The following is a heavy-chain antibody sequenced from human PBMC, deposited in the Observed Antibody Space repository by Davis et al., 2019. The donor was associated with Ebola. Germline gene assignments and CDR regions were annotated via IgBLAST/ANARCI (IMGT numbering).Heavy chain of an antibody. CDR3: ARVRGVIGYYSYYGMDV. CDR1: GGSFSGYY. J-gene: IGHJ6*02. Sequence: PSETLSLTCAVFGGSFSGYYWSWIRQPPGKGLEWIGEINHRGSTKYNPSLKSRITISEDTSKNQFSLRLKSMTAADTAVYFCARVRGVIGYYSYYGMDVWGQGTTVTVSS. CDR2: INHRGST. V-gene: IGHV4-34*01. D-gene: IGHD3-10*01.